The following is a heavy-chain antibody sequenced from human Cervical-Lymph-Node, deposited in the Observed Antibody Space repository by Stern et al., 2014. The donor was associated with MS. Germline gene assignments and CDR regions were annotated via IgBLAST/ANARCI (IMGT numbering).Heavy chain of an antibody. CDR1: GFTFSSYA. CDR3: ARDRRYCSGGSCSVNWLDP. D-gene: IGHD2-15*01. J-gene: IGHJ5*02. Sequence: VQLVESGGGVVQPGRSLRLSCAASGFTFSSYAMHWVRQAPGKGLAWLAYISSDGSNQYHVDSVKGRMTISRDNSKNTLFLQMNSLRSEDTAVYYCARDRRYCSGGSCSVNWLDPWGQGTLVTVSS. CDR2: ISSDGSNQ. V-gene: IGHV3-30*04.